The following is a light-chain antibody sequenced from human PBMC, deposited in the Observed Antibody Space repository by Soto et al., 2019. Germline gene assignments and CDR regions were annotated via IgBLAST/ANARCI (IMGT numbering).Light chain of an antibody. CDR3: QQYGSSPLN. V-gene: IGKV3-20*01. J-gene: IGKJ4*01. CDR2: GAS. CDR1: QSVSSSY. Sequence: EIVLTQSPGTLSLSPGERATLSCRASQSVSSSYLAWYQQKPGQAPRLLIYGASSSDTGIPDRFSGSGSVTDFTLTNSSLEPEDFAVYDCQQYGSSPLNFGGGTKVESK.